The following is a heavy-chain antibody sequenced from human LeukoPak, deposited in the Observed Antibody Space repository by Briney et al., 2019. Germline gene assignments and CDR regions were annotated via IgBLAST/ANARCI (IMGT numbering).Heavy chain of an antibody. V-gene: IGHV4-38-2*01. CDR1: GYSIGSGYY. J-gene: IGHJ3*02. D-gene: IGHD3-22*01. CDR2: IYHDGRT. Sequence: SETLSLTCAVSGYSIGSGYYWGWIRQPPGQGLGWIGSIYHDGRTYNHPSLKSRVSISVDTSKKQFSLKLRSVTAADTAVYYWARVHDRRGAFDIWGQGTRVTVSS. CDR3: ARVHDRRGAFDI.